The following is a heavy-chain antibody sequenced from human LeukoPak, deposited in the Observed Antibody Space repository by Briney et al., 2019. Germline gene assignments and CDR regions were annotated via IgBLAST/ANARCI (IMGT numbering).Heavy chain of an antibody. Sequence: PGGSLRLSCAASGFTLSSNWMNWVRQAPGKGLEWVAIIKQDGSEEYYVDSVKGRFTISRDNAKNSLYLQMNGLRAEDTAVYYCARGNGFIIDYWGQGTLVTVSS. V-gene: IGHV3-7*01. D-gene: IGHD2-8*01. CDR3: ARGNGFIIDY. J-gene: IGHJ4*02. CDR2: IKQDGSEE. CDR1: GFTLSSNW.